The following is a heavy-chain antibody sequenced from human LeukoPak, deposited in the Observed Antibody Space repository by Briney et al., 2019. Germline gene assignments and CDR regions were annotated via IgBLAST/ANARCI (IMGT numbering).Heavy chain of an antibody. D-gene: IGHD3-3*01. CDR1: GFTFNSCS. Sequence: PGGSLRLSCAASGFTFNSCSMSWVRQAPGKGLEWVSAISGGGGSTYYADSVKGRFTISRDNSKNTLYLQMNSLRAEDTAVYYCATLPGITIFGVAKGGYFDYWGQGTLVTVSS. V-gene: IGHV3-23*01. CDR2: ISGGGGST. J-gene: IGHJ4*02. CDR3: ATLPGITIFGVAKGGYFDY.